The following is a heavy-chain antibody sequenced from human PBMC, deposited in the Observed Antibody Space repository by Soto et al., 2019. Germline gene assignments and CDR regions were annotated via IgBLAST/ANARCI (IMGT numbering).Heavy chain of an antibody. J-gene: IGHJ5*02. CDR1: GGSISSSSYY. CDR2: IYYSGST. CDR3: ARLNYYGSGSYYNVYH. V-gene: IGHV4-39*01. Sequence: SETLSLTCTVSGGSISSSSYYWGWIRQPPGKGLEWIGSIYYSGSTYYNPSLKSRVTISVDTSKNQFSLKLSSVTAADTALYYCARLNYYGSGSYYNVYHWGQGTLVTVSS. D-gene: IGHD3-10*01.